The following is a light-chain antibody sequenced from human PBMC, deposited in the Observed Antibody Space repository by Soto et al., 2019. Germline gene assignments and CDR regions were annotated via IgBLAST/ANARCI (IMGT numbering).Light chain of an antibody. CDR3: SSYRSGDTLV. Sequence: QSVLTQPASVSGSPGQSITISCTGTSSDVSGYNFVSWYQHHPGKAPKLMIYDVNNRPSGVSNRFSGSKSGNTASLTISGLQAEDEADYYCSSYRSGDTLVFGTGTKV. CDR1: SSDVSGYNF. CDR2: DVN. J-gene: IGLJ1*01. V-gene: IGLV2-14*03.